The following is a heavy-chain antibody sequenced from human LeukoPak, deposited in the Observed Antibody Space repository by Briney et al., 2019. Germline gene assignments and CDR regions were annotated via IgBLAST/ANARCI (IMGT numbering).Heavy chain of an antibody. CDR2: IVVGSGNT. V-gene: IGHV1-58*01. CDR3: AADPYDYGDYVLGY. Sequence: GASVKVSCKASGFTFTSSAVQWVRQARGQRLEGIGWIVVGSGNTNYPQKFQERVTITRDMSTSTAYMELSSLRSEDTAVYYCAADPYDYGDYVLGYWGQGTLVTVSS. D-gene: IGHD4-17*01. CDR1: GFTFTSSA. J-gene: IGHJ4*02.